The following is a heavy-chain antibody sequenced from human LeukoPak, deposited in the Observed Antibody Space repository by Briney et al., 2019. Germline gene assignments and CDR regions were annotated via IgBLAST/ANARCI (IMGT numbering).Heavy chain of an antibody. J-gene: IGHJ3*02. V-gene: IGHV4-59*11. Sequence: SETLSLTCVVSGDSFSSHYWTWIRQSPGKGLEWIGYISYIGSTNYNPSLRSRVTISIDTSKNQFSLKLRSVTAADTAVYYCARDLVTVTKGFDIWGQGTMVSVSA. CDR1: GDSFSSHY. D-gene: IGHD4-17*01. CDR3: ARDLVTVTKGFDI. CDR2: ISYIGST.